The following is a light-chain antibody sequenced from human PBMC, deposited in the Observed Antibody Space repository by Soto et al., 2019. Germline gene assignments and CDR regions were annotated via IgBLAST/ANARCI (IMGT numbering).Light chain of an antibody. CDR1: ISDVGFYAR. CDR2: DVT. V-gene: IGLV2-18*02. J-gene: IGLJ1*01. Sequence: QSVLAQPRSVSGSPGQSVTISCTGTISDVGFYARVSWYQQPPGTAPKLLIYDVTSRPSGVPDRFSGSQSGKTASLTISGLQAEDEADYYCSSYTSSSTYVFGTGTKVT. CDR3: SSYTSSSTYV.